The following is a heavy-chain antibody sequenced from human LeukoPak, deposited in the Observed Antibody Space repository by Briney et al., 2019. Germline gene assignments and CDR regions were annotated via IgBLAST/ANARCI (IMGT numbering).Heavy chain of an antibody. CDR2: ISGSGGST. CDR1: GFTFSSYA. J-gene: IGHJ4*02. D-gene: IGHD6-13*01. V-gene: IGHV3-23*01. CDR3: ANGINEQQLVPDFDY. Sequence: GGSLRLSCAASGFTFSSYAMSWVRQAPGKGLEWVSAISGSGGSTYYADSVKGRFTISRDNSKNTLYLQMNSLRAEDTAVYYCANGINEQQLVPDFDYWGQGTLVTVSS.